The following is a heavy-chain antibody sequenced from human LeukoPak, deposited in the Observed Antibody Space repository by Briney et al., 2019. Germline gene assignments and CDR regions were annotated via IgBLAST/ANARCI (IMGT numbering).Heavy chain of an antibody. CDR3: TRPPYGDYAGDY. Sequence: PGGSLRLSCAASGFTFSGSAMHWVRQASGKGLEWVGRIRSKANSYATAYAASVKGRFTISRDDSKNTAYLQMNSLKTEDTAVYYCTRPPYGDYAGDYWGQGTLVTVSS. CDR1: GFTFSGSA. D-gene: IGHD4-17*01. CDR2: IRSKANSYAT. J-gene: IGHJ4*02. V-gene: IGHV3-73*01.